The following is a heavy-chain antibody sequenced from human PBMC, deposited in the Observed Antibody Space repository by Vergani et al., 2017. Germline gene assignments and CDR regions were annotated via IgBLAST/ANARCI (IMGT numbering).Heavy chain of an antibody. CDR1: GFTFSSYG. CDR3: AKDEDFSSSWYLYYFDY. V-gene: IGHV3-30*18. CDR2: ISYDGSNK. J-gene: IGHJ4*02. Sequence: VQLVESGGGLVQPGGSLRLSCAASGFTFSSYGMHWVRQAPGKGLEWVAVISYDGSNKYYADSVKGRFTISRDNSKNTLYLQMNSLRAEDTAVYYCAKDEDFSSSWYLYYFDYWGQGTLVTVSS. D-gene: IGHD6-13*01.